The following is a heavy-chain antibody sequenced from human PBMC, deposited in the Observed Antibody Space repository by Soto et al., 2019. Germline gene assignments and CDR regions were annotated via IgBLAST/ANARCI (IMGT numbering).Heavy chain of an antibody. CDR2: ISYDGSKK. V-gene: IGHV3-30*18. J-gene: IGHJ4*02. CDR1: GFTFSSFC. D-gene: IGHD6-19*01. Sequence: QVQLVESGGGVVQPGRSLRLSCAASGFTFSSFCMHWVRQVPGKGLEWVALISYDGSKKYYADSVKGRFTISRDKSKNTLYLQMNSLRVEDTAVYYCAKDRGWSSADLDYWGQGTLVTVSS. CDR3: AKDRGWSSADLDY.